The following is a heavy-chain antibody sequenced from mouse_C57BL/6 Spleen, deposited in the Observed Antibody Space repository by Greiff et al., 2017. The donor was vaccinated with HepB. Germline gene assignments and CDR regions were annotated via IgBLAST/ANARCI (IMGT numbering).Heavy chain of an antibody. CDR3: ARSGDGYYLYYFDY. CDR1: GYSFTGYF. J-gene: IGHJ2*01. V-gene: IGHV1-20*01. Sequence: EVKLEESGPELVKPGDSVKISCKASGYSFTGYFMNWVMQSHGKSLEWIGRINPYNGDTFYNQKFKGKATLTVDKSSSTAHMELRSLTSEDSAVYYCARSGDGYYLYYFDYWGQGTTLTVSS. CDR2: INPYNGDT. D-gene: IGHD2-3*01.